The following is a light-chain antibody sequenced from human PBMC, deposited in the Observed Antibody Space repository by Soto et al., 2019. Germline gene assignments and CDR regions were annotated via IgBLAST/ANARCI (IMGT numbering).Light chain of an antibody. Sequence: ETLMTQSPATLSVSPGERATLSCRASQSIGESLAWYQQKPGQAPRLLIYSASTRATGILARFSGSGSGTEFTLTISSLQSEDFAVYFCQQYDIWSLWTFGQGTKVEIK. CDR1: QSIGES. CDR2: SAS. CDR3: QQYDIWSLWT. J-gene: IGKJ1*01. V-gene: IGKV3D-15*01.